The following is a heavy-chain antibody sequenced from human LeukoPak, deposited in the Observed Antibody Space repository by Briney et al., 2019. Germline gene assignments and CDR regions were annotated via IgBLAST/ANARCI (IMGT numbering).Heavy chain of an antibody. CDR2: TYYRSKWYN. J-gene: IGHJ6*02. V-gene: IGHV6-1*01. D-gene: IGHD3-9*01. CDR1: GDSVSSNSAA. CDR3: ARDRLYYDILTGFYYYYGMDV. Sequence: SQTLSLTCALSGDSVSSNSAAWNWIRQSPSRGLEWPGRTYYRSKWYNDYAVSVKSRITINPDTSKNQFSLQLNSVTPEDTAVYYCARDRLYYDILTGFYYYYGMDVWGQGTTVTVSS.